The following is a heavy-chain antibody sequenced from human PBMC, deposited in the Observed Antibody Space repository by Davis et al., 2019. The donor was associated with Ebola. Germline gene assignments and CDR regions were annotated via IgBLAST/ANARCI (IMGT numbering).Heavy chain of an antibody. CDR1: GFTVSPSY. V-gene: IGHV3-66*01. CDR3: ATEGGFGAEK. D-gene: IGHD3-3*01. Sequence: GGSLRLSCAASGFTVSPSYMSWVRQAPGKGLEWVSIIYASGATYSADSVKGRFTISRDNSKNTLYLQMNSLRAEDTAVYYCATEGGFGAEKWGQGTLVTVSS. CDR2: IYASGAT. J-gene: IGHJ4*02.